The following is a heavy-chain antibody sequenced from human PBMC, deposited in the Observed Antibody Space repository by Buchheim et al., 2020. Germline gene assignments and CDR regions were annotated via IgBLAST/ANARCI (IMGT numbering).Heavy chain of an antibody. CDR2: IYYSGRP. Sequence: QLQLQESGPGLVKPSETLSLTCTVSGGSISSSSYYWGWIRQPPGKGLEWIGSIYYSGRPYSNPSLKSRLTISVDTSKNQFSLELSSVTAADTAVYYCEHSYGYGDDYWGQGTL. D-gene: IGHD5-18*01. CDR1: GGSISSSSYY. CDR3: EHSYGYGDDY. J-gene: IGHJ4*02. V-gene: IGHV4-39*01.